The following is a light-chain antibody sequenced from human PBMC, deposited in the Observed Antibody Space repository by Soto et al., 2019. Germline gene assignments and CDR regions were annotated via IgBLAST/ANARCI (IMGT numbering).Light chain of an antibody. CDR1: QYINTR. J-gene: IGKJ4*01. CDR3: QQYNSLPLT. Sequence: EIVLTQSPATLSSFPGARAPLSCRASQYINTRLAWYQHRPGQAPRLLIYGASTRATGIPVRFSGSGSGTEFTLTITSLQSEDFAVYYCQQYNSLPLTFGGGTKVDIK. CDR2: GAS. V-gene: IGKV3-15*01.